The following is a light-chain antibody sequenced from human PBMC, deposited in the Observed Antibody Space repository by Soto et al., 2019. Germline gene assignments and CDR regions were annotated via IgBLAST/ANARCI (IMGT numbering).Light chain of an antibody. CDR1: NIGSKS. J-gene: IGLJ2*01. CDR3: QVWDSSSDHVV. CDR2: YDS. Sequence: SYELTQPPSVSVAPGKTARITCGGNNIGSKSVHWYQQKPGQAPVLVIYYDSDRPSGIPERFSGSNSGNTATLTLSRVEAGYEADYYCQVWDSSSDHVVFGGGTKLTVL. V-gene: IGLV3-21*04.